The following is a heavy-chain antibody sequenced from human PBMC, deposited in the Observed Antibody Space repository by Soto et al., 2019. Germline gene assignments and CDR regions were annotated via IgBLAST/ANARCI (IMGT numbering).Heavy chain of an antibody. V-gene: IGHV3-21*01. CDR1: GFTFSRYS. CDR3: ARDFRNYDFWSGYYDY. J-gene: IGHJ4*02. Sequence: EVQLVESGGGLVKPGGSLRLSCAASGFTFSRYSMNWVRQAPGKGLEWVSSISGSSSYIYYADSVKGRFTISRDNAKNSLYLQMNSLRAEDTAVYYCARDFRNYDFWSGYYDYWGQGTLVTVSS. CDR2: ISGSSSYI. D-gene: IGHD3-3*01.